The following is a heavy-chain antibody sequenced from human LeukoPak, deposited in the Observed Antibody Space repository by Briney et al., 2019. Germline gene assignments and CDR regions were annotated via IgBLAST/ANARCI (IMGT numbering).Heavy chain of an antibody. CDR2: IIPILGIA. CDR3: ASYHVVPAAREYFQH. J-gene: IGHJ1*01. V-gene: IGHV1-69*02. Sequence: SVKVSCKASGYAFSGYFIHWVRQAPGQGLEWMGRIIPILGIANYAQKFQGRVTITADKSTSTAYMELSSLRSEDTAVYYCASYHVVPAAREYFQHWGQGTLVTVSS. D-gene: IGHD2-2*01. CDR1: GYAFSGYF.